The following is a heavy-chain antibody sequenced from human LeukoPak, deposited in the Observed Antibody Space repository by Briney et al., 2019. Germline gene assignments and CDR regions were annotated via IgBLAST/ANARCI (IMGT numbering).Heavy chain of an antibody. CDR1: GGSISSSNQY. CDR2: IYYSGST. CDR3: ARGVIAAGGNDFDY. V-gene: IGHV4-39*07. Sequence: NPSETLSLTCIVSGGSISSSNQYWGWIRQPPGKGLEWIGNIYYSGSTYYNSSLKSRVTMSVDTSKNQLSLKVISVTAADTAVYYCARGVIAAGGNDFDYWGQGTLVTVSS. J-gene: IGHJ4*02. D-gene: IGHD6-13*01.